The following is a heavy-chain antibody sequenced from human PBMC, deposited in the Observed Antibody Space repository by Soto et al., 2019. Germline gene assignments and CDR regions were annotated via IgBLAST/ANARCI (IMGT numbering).Heavy chain of an antibody. Sequence: PGGSLRLSCAASGFTFSSYAMHWVRQAPGKGLKWGAVISYDGSNKYYADSVKGRFTISRDNSKNTLYLQMNSLRAEDTAVYYCARDRGLLWFGELLPPRDYYYGMDVWGQGTTVTVSS. V-gene: IGHV3-30*14. J-gene: IGHJ6*02. CDR1: GFTFSSYA. D-gene: IGHD3-10*01. CDR2: ISYDGSNK. CDR3: ARDRGLLWFGELLPPRDYYYGMDV.